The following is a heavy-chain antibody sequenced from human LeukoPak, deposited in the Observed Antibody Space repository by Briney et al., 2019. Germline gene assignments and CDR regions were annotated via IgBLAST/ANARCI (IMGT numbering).Heavy chain of an antibody. CDR1: GFSVSSNY. D-gene: IGHD6-19*01. J-gene: IGHJ5*02. Sequence: GGSLRLSCAASGFSVSSNYMNWVRQAPGKGLEWVSVIYSGGSTYYADSVKGRFTISRDSSKNTLYLQMNSLRVEDTAVYYCARVGQVAVAGTIFDCFDPWGQGTLVTVSS. CDR2: IYSGGST. CDR3: ARVGQVAVAGTIFDCFDP. V-gene: IGHV3-66*01.